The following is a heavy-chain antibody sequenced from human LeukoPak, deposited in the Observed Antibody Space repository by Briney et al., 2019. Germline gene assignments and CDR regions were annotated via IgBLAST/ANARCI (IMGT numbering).Heavy chain of an antibody. CDR2: ISSTSSYI. Sequence: GGSLRLSCAASGFSFITYNMNWDRQAPGKGLEWVSSISSTSSYIYYADSVKGRFTISRDNAKNSLYLQMNSLRVEDTAVYYCAKVAKYYYGSETYYFFEHWGQGTPVTASS. D-gene: IGHD3-10*01. J-gene: IGHJ4*02. CDR1: GFSFITYN. CDR3: AKVAKYYYGSETYYFFEH. V-gene: IGHV3-21*01.